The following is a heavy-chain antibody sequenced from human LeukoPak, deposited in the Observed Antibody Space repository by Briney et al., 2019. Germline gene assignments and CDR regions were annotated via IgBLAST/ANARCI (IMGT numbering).Heavy chain of an antibody. CDR3: ATVDTAMDSAFDV. CDR1: GNSVSSNNAA. CDR2: TYYRSKWFN. J-gene: IGHJ3*01. D-gene: IGHD5-18*01. V-gene: IGHV6-1*01. Sequence: SQTLSLTCAISGNSVSSNNAAWNWIRLSPSRGLEWLGRTYYRSKWFNDYAGSVKSRISVNPDTSKNQFSLHLNSVTPEDTAVYYCATVDTAMDSAFDVWGQGTMVTVSS.